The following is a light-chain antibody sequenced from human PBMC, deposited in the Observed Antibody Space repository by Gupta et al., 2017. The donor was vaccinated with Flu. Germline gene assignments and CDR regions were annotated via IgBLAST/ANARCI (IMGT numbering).Light chain of an antibody. CDR2: GAS. J-gene: IGKJ1*01. CDR1: QSVSSTS. V-gene: IGKV3-20*01. Sequence: EILLTQYPGTLSLSPGERATLSCRASQSVSSTSVGWYQQKPGQAPRLLVFGASNRATGIPDRFSGSGSGTVFTLTISRLEPEDFAVYYCQQYVSSSWTFGQGTRVEMK. CDR3: QQYVSSSWT.